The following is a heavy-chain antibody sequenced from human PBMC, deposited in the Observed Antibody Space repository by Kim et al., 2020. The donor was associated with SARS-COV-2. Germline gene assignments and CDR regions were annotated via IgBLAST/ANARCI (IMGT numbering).Heavy chain of an antibody. J-gene: IGHJ4*02. Sequence: LKGRVTISVDTSKNPFSLKLSSVTAADTAVYYCARYRITMVRGVIKTDYWGQGTLVTVSS. V-gene: IGHV4-34*01. D-gene: IGHD3-10*01. CDR3: ARYRITMVRGVIKTDY.